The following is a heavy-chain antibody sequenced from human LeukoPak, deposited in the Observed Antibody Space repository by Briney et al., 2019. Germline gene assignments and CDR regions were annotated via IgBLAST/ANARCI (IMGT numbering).Heavy chain of an antibody. CDR3: AKGGRGNGEVY. CDR1: GFTFSSYW. J-gene: IGHJ4*02. CDR2: IKQDGSEK. D-gene: IGHD2-8*01. V-gene: IGHV3-7*01. Sequence: EGSLRLSCAASGFTFSSYWMNWVRQAPGKGLEWVANIKQDGSEKNYVDSVKGRFTISRDNAKSSLFLQMNDLRAEDTAVYYCAKGGRGNGEVYWGQGTLVTVSS.